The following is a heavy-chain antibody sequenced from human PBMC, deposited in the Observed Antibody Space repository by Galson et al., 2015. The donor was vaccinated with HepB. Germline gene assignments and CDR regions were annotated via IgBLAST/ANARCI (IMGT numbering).Heavy chain of an antibody. CDR1: GFTFSSYA. J-gene: IGHJ4*02. CDR3: AKEGRYYDFWSGYYTGIYFDY. V-gene: IGHV3-23*01. D-gene: IGHD3-3*01. CDR2: ISGSGGST. Sequence: SLRLSCAASGFTFSSYAMSWVRQAPGKGLEWVSAISGSGGSTYYADSVKGRFTISRDNSKNTLYLQMNSLRAEDTAVYYCAKEGRYYDFWSGYYTGIYFDYWGQGTLVTVSS.